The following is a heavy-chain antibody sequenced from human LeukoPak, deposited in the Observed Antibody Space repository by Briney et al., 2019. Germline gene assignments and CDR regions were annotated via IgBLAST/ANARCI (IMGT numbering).Heavy chain of an antibody. CDR3: AKLSGSDYYGMDV. D-gene: IGHD2/OR15-2a*01. CDR2: ISSSSSYI. J-gene: IGHJ6*02. V-gene: IGHV3-21*01. Sequence: AGGSLRLSCAASGFTFSSYSMNWVRQAPGRGLEWVSSISSSSSYIYYADSVKGRFTISRDNAKNSLYLQINSLRAEDTAVYYCAKLSGSDYYGMDVWGQGTTVTVSS. CDR1: GFTFSSYS.